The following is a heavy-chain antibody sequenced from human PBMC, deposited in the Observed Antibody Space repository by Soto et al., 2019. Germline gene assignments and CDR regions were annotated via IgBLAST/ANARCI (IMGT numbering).Heavy chain of an antibody. J-gene: IGHJ6*02. CDR1: GYTFTGYY. CDR3: ARAPDTGYCKV. D-gene: IGHD2-15*01. Sequence: GASVRVSCKASGYTFTGYYMHWVRQAPGQGLEWMGWINPDSGGANYAQKFQGRVTITRDTSMSTANMELSSLRSEDTAVYYCARAPDTGYCKVWGQGTTVTVSS. CDR2: INPDSGGA. V-gene: IGHV1-2*02.